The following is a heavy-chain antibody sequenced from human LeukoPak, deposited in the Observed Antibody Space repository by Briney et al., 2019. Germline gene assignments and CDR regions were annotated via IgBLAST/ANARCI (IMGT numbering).Heavy chain of an antibody. CDR3: ARGRWHYDFWSGYLFDY. Sequence: SQTLSLTCTVSGGSISSGSYYWGWIRQPPGKGLEWIGSIYHSGSTYYNPSLKSRVTISVDTSKNQFSLKLSSVTAADTAVYYCARGRWHYDFWSGYLFDYWGQGTLVTVSS. CDR1: GGSISSGSYY. CDR2: IYHSGST. D-gene: IGHD3-3*01. V-gene: IGHV4-39*07. J-gene: IGHJ4*02.